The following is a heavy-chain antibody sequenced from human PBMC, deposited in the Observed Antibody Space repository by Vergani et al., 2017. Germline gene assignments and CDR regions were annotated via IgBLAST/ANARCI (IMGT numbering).Heavy chain of an antibody. Sequence: QMHLQESGPRLEKSSQTLSLTCSLSGCSIAHPDYYWSWIRQCPGKGLEWIGHIFYSDKTYYNPSFRGRVTLSIDTSLNQFSLRLKSLTAADTATYFCASCLTRPTRACSFDSWGHGALVTVSS. D-gene: IGHD4-11*01. CDR2: IFYSDKT. V-gene: IGHV4-30-4*08. CDR1: GCSIAHPDYY. CDR3: ASCLTRPTRACSFDS. J-gene: IGHJ4*03.